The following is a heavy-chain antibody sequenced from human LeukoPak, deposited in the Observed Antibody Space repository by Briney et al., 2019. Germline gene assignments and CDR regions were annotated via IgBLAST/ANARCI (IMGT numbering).Heavy chain of an antibody. D-gene: IGHD1-26*01. CDR1: GGSISSGGYY. CDR2: IYYSGST. J-gene: IGHJ4*02. V-gene: IGHV4-31*03. Sequence: PSQTLSLTCTVSGGSISSGGYYWSWIRQHPGKGLEWIGYIYYSGSTYYNPSLKSRVTISVDTSKNQFSLKLSSVTAADTAVYYCARYGSPQTYYFDYWGQGTLVTVSS. CDR3: ARYGSPQTYYFDY.